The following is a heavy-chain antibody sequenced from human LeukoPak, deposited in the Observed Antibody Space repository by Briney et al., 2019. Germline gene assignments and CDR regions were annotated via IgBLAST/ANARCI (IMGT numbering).Heavy chain of an antibody. CDR3: ARNILFAFDI. CDR1: GXTVNTDH. CDR2: IYNDGST. Sequence: PGGSLRLSCSASGXTVNTDHMSWVRQAPGKGLEWVSIIYNDGSTYYADSMKGRFTISRDNSKNTPYLQVNSLRAEDTAMYYCARNILFAFDIWGQGTMVTVSS. J-gene: IGHJ3*02. V-gene: IGHV3-53*01.